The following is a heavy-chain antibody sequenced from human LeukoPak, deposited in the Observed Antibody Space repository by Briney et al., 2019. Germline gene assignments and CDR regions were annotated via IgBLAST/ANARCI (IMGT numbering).Heavy chain of an antibody. V-gene: IGHV4-59*01. CDR2: IYYSGST. J-gene: IGHJ4*02. CDR3: ARAAYGSGGIFDY. D-gene: IGHD3-10*01. Sequence: SETLSLTCTVSGGSISDYYWGWIRQPPGKGLEWIGYIYYSGSTSYNPSLKSRVTISVDTSKNQFSLSLRSVTAADTAVYFCARAAYGSGGIFDYWGQGGLVTVSS. CDR1: GGSISDYY.